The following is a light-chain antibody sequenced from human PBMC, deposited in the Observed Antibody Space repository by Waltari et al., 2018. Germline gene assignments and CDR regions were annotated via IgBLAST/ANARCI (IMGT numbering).Light chain of an antibody. J-gene: IGLJ1*01. V-gene: IGLV1-47*01. CDR2: RNN. Sequence: QSVLTQPPSASGTPGQRVSISCSGSYSNLGSNSLYWYQQLPGPAPNPLIYRNNQRPSGVPDRFSGSKYGTTASLAISGLRSEDEAVYYCASWDDSHYVFGTGTKVTVL. CDR3: ASWDDSHYV. CDR1: YSNLGSNS.